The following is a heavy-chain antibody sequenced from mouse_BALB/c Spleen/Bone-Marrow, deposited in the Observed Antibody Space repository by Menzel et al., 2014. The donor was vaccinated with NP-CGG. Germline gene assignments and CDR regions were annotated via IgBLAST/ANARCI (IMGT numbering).Heavy chain of an antibody. J-gene: IGHJ3*01. CDR1: GFTFSNYC. Sequence: EVQVVESGGGLVNLGGSLKLSCAASGFTFSNYCMSWVRRSPEKRLELVATINSNGGSTYYPDTVKGRFTISRDNAKNTLYLHISSLKSEDTALYYCAGSAWFAYWGQGTLVTVSA. V-gene: IGHV5-6-2*01. CDR3: AGSAWFAY. CDR2: INSNGGST.